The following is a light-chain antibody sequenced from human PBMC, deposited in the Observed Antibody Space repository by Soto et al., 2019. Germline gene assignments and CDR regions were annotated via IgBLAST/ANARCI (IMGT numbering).Light chain of an antibody. Sequence: DIQLTQSPSFMSASVGDRVTITCRASQGIYTYLAWYQQKPGKAPELLIYAASTLQSGVPSRFSGSGSGTEFTLRTSSLQTEDFATNHFQRLNSYPWTFGKVTKVE. V-gene: IGKV1-9*01. J-gene: IGKJ1*01. CDR1: QGIYTY. CDR2: AAS. CDR3: QRLNSYPWT.